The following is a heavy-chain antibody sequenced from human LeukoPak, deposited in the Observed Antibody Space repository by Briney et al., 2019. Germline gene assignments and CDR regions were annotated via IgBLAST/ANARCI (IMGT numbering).Heavy chain of an antibody. CDR2: MNPNSGNT. CDR3: AKDRFPTDSGSYWPFDY. Sequence: GASVKVSCKASGYSFTSYDINWVRQATGQGPEWMGWMNPNSGNTGYAQKFQGRVTMTRDTSTSTVYMELSSLRSEDTAVYYCAKDRFPTDSGSYWPFDYWGQGTLVTVSS. J-gene: IGHJ4*02. V-gene: IGHV1-8*01. D-gene: IGHD1-26*01. CDR1: GYSFTSYD.